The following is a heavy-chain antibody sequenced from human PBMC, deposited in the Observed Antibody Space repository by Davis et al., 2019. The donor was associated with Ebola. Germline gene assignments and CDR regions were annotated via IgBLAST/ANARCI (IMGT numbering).Heavy chain of an antibody. J-gene: IGHJ4*02. CDR3: ARAPQGIAARPIDYFDY. V-gene: IGHV1-46*01. D-gene: IGHD6-6*01. CDR1: GYTFTSYY. CDR2: INPSGGST. Sequence: ASVKVSCKASGYTFTSYYMHWVRQAPGQGLEWMGIINPSGGSTSYAQKFQGRVTMTRDTSTSTVYMELSSLRSEDTAVYYCARAPQGIAARPIDYFDYWGQGTLVTVSS.